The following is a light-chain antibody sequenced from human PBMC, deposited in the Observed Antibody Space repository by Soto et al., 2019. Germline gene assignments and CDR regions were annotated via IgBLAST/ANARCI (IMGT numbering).Light chain of an antibody. CDR3: SSYTSSSTYV. J-gene: IGLJ1*01. Sequence: LNQPSPLAGSPGQSIALPCPGNNRYVGGYNFVSWYQQHPHKAPKLMISDVSNRPSGVSNRFSGSKSGNTASLTISGLQAEDEADYYCSSYTSSSTYVFGTGTKVTVL. CDR2: DVS. V-gene: IGLV2-14*01. CDR1: NRYVGGYNF.